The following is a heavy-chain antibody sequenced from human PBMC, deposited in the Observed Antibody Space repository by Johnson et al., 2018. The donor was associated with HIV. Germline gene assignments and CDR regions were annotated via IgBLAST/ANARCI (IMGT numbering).Heavy chain of an antibody. V-gene: IGHV3-20*04. D-gene: IGHD6-13*01. CDR2: INWNGGST. CDR1: GFTFDDYG. CDR3: AREQELIGGRAFDI. J-gene: IGHJ3*02. Sequence: VQLVESGGGLVQPGGSLRLSCAASGFTFDDYGMSWVRQAPGKGLEWVSGINWNGGSTGYADSVKGRFTISRDNTKNSLYMQMNSLRVEDTAVYYCAREQELIGGRAFDIWGQGTMVTGSS.